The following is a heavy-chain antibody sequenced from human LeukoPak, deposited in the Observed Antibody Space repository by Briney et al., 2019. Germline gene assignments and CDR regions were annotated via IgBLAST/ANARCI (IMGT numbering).Heavy chain of an antibody. CDR3: ARGTVCRSWSPEYFHH. D-gene: IGHD6-13*01. V-gene: IGHV3-30-3*01. Sequence: PGGSLRLSCAASGFTFSNYTINWVRQAPGKGLEWVAVISYDGNNKYYADSVKGRFTISRDNSKNRLYLQMNSLRAADPSRYHCARGTVCRSWSPEYFHHWGQGTLVTVSS. CDR2: ISYDGNNK. CDR1: GFTFSNYT. J-gene: IGHJ1*01.